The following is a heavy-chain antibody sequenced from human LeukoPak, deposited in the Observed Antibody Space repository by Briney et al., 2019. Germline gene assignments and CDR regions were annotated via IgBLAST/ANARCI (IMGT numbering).Heavy chain of an antibody. CDR3: GRGPRLYPNTYYDYMDV. V-gene: IGHV3-48*01. J-gene: IGHJ6*03. D-gene: IGHD5/OR15-5a*01. CDR1: GFTFSIFN. CDR2: ISGSGDTI. Sequence: GGSLRLSCAASGFTFSIFNMNWVRQAPGKGLEWVSSISGSGDTIYYADSVKGRFTISRDNANNSLYLQVNSLRVEDTAVYYCGRGPRLYPNTYYDYMDVWDKGTTVTVSS.